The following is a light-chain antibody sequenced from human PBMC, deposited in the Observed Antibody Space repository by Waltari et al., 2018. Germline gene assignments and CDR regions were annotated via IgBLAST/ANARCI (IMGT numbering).Light chain of an antibody. CDR1: RGIDAF. CDR2: DAS. V-gene: IGKV1-39*01. J-gene: IGKJ5*01. Sequence: DIQMTQSPSPLSASVGDRVTITCRARRGIDAFLNWYQQQPGKAPKLLIYDASTLQSGVPPRFSGTRIGTDFSLTISGLQPEDFATYFCQQSYSVPFTFGRGTRLE. CDR3: QQSYSVPFT.